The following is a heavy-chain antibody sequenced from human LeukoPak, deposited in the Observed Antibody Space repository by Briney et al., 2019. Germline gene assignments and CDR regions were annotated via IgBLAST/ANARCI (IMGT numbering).Heavy chain of an antibody. CDR1: GDSVSSNSAA. CDR3: ARDKAWAFDI. Sequence: SQTLSLTCAISGDSVSSNSAAWNWIRQSPSRGLEWLGRTCYRSRWSYYYAVSVESRISINPDTSRNQLSLQLSSVTPEDTAVYFCARDKAWAFDIWGQGILVTVSS. J-gene: IGHJ3*02. CDR2: TCYRSRWSY. V-gene: IGHV6-1*01.